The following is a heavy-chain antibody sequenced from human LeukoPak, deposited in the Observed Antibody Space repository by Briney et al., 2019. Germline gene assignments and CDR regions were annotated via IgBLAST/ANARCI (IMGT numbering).Heavy chain of an antibody. CDR2: ISSSGTAI. CDR1: GFTFSDYY. J-gene: IGHJ4*02. Sequence: GGSLRLSCAASGFTFSDYYMMWMRQAPGRGLEWVSFISSSGTAIKYADSVKGRFTISRDNAKNSLDLQMDSLRDEDTAVYYCAREVVGSSPPRDYWGQGTLVTVSS. CDR3: AREVVGSSPPRDY. V-gene: IGHV3-11*01. D-gene: IGHD1-26*01.